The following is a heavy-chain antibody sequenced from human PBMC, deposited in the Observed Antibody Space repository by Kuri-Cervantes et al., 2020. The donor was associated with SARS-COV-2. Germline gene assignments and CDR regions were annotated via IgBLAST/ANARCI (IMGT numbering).Heavy chain of an antibody. Sequence: GESLKISCAASGFTFSSYSMNWVRQAPGKGLEWVSSISSSSSYIYYPDSVKGRFTISRDNAKNSLYLQMNSLRAEDTAVYYCASNYDYVWGSYRSVDYWGQGTLVTVSS. CDR1: GFTFSSYS. V-gene: IGHV3-21*01. CDR2: ISSSSSYI. D-gene: IGHD3-16*02. CDR3: ASNYDYVWGSYRSVDY. J-gene: IGHJ4*02.